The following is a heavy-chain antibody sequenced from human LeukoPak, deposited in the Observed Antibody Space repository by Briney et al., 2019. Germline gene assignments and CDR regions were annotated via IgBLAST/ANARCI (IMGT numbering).Heavy chain of an antibody. V-gene: IGHV3-33*08. CDR2: IWYDGSNK. CDR1: GFTFSSYG. J-gene: IGHJ4*02. CDR3: ARGRDYGDPHDGVDY. D-gene: IGHD4-17*01. Sequence: PGGSLRLSCAASGFTFSSYGMHWVRQAPGKGLEWVAVIWYDGSNKYYADSVKGRFTISRDNSKNTLYLQTNSLRAEDTAVYYCARGRDYGDPHDGVDYWGQGTLVTVSS.